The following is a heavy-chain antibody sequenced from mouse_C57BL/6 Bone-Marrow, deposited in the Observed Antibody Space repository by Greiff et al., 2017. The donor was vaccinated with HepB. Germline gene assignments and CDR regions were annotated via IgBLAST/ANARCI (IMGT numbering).Heavy chain of an antibody. V-gene: IGHV5-4*01. CDR2: ISDGGSYT. CDR1: GFTFSSYA. J-gene: IGHJ4*01. Sequence: EVKLVESGGGLVKPGGSLKLSCAASGFTFSSYALPWVRQTPEKRLEWVATISDGGSYTYYPDNVKGRFTISRDNAKNNLYLQMSHLKSEDTAMYYCARDYPYYAMDYWGQGTSVTVSS. CDR3: ARDYPYYAMDY.